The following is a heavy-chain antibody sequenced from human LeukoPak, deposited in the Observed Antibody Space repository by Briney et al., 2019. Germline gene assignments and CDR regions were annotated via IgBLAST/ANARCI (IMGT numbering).Heavy chain of an antibody. Sequence: GGSLRLSCAASGFTFSSYWMSWVRQAPGKGLEWVANIKQDGSEKYYVDSVKGRFTISRDNAKNSLYLQMNSLRAEDTAVYYCASFKWLASNFDYWGQGTLVTVAS. J-gene: IGHJ4*02. V-gene: IGHV3-7*01. CDR3: ASFKWLASNFDY. CDR2: IKQDGSEK. D-gene: IGHD6-19*01. CDR1: GFTFSSYW.